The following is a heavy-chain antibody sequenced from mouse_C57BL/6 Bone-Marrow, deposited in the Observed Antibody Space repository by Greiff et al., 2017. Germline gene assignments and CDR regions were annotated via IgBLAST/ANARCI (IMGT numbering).Heavy chain of an antibody. Sequence: QVQLKESGPELVKPGASVKISCKASGYTFTDYYINWVKQRPGQGLEWIGWIFPGSGSTYYNEKFKGKATLTVDKSSSTAYMLLSSLTSEDSAVYFCARDSYYSNPYYFDYWGQGTTLTVSS. CDR2: IFPGSGST. V-gene: IGHV1-75*01. CDR3: ARDSYYSNPYYFDY. D-gene: IGHD2-5*01. CDR1: GYTFTDYY. J-gene: IGHJ2*01.